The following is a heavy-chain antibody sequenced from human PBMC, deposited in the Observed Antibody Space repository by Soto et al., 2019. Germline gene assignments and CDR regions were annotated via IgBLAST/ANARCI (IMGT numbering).Heavy chain of an antibody. J-gene: IGHJ1*01. V-gene: IGHV1-3*01. Sequence: QVQLVQSGAEVKKPGASVKVSCKASGYTFTSYAMHWVRQAPGQRLEWMGWINAGNGNTKYSQKFQGRVTITRDTSASTAYMERSSLRSEDTAVYYCARVHSDPRRYQLLFQHWGQGTLVTVSS. D-gene: IGHD2-2*01. CDR3: ARVHSDPRRYQLLFQH. CDR2: INAGNGNT. CDR1: GYTFTSYA.